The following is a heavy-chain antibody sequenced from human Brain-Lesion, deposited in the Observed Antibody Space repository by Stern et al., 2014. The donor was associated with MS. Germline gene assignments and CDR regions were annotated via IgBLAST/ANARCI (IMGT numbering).Heavy chain of an antibody. CDR2: IRNKANSYST. CDR1: GFTFSDHF. D-gene: IGHD2/OR15-2a*01. CDR3: ARDNKVYGIDV. J-gene: IGHJ6*02. Sequence: EVQLEESGGGLVQPGGSLRLSCAASGFTFSDHFIDWVRQAPGKGLEWVGRIRNKANSYSTEYAASVKGRFTFSRDDSKNSLFVQMNSLRIEDTAIYYCARDNKVYGIDVLGQGPSATVSS. V-gene: IGHV3-72*01.